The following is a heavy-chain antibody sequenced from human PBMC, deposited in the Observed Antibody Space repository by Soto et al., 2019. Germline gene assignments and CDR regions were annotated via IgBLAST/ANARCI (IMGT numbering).Heavy chain of an antibody. CDR2: IYWDDDK. V-gene: IGHV2-5*02. CDR3: AHALRRRECNGGRCYSFDY. D-gene: IGHD2-15*01. J-gene: IGHJ4*02. Sequence: SGPTLVNPTQTLALTCTFSGFSLSTSGVGVGWIRQAPGKALEWLAVIYWDDDKRYRPSLKSRVTIIKDNSKNQVVLIMTNMDPVDTATYYCAHALRRRECNGGRCYSFDYWGQGTLVTVSS. CDR1: GFSLSTSGVG.